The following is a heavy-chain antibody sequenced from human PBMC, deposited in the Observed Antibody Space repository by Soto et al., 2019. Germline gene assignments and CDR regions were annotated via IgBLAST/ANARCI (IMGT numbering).Heavy chain of an antibody. CDR3: ARLAEAERH. D-gene: IGHD1-1*01. J-gene: IGHJ4*02. V-gene: IGHV3-53*01. CDR2: LYNNGNT. Sequence: PGGSLRLSCAASGFIVSSSHMIWVRPAPGNGLEGVSILYNNGNTNYVDSEKGRFTITRDNSKNTLYLQMNIPRVHHTAVYYCARLAEAERHWGQGALVT. CDR1: GFIVSSSH.